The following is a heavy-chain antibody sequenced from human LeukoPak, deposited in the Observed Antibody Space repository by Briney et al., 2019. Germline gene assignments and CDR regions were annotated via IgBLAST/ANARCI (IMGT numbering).Heavy chain of an antibody. CDR3: ARSLINFRDAFHI. CDR2: IYIGGSP. V-gene: IGHV4-61*09. Sequence: SETLSLTCTVSGGSVSSSIYYWTWIRQPAGKGLEWVGHIYIGGSPNYNPSLKSRVAISVDTSRNQFSLNLSSVTAADTAVYFCARSLINFRDAFHIWGQGTMVIASS. D-gene: IGHD3-16*01. CDR1: GGSVSSSIYY. J-gene: IGHJ3*02.